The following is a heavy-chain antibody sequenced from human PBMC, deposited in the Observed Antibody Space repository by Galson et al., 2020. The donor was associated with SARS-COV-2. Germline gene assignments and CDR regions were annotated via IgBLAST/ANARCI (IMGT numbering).Heavy chain of an antibody. Sequence: ASETLSLTCTVSGGSISSSSYYWGWIRQPPGKGLEWIGSIFYSGNTYYNPSLKSRVTISVDTSKNQFSLKPRSVTAADTAVYYCARQNRIMGSYYGPFDFWGQGTMVTVSS. CDR1: GGSISSSSYY. J-gene: IGHJ3*01. CDR2: IFYSGNT. V-gene: IGHV4-39*01. D-gene: IGHD1-26*01. CDR3: ARQNRIMGSYYGPFDF.